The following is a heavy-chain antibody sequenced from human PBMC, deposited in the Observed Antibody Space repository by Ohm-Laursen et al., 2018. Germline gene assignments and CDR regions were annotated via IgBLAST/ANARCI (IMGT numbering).Heavy chain of an antibody. CDR3: ARSHSSGWPYYYYYGMDV. V-gene: IGHV4-34*01. CDR2: INHSGST. D-gene: IGHD6-19*01. J-gene: IGHJ6*02. Sequence: GTLSLTWAVYGGSFSGYYWSWIRQPPGKGLEWIGEINHSGSTNYNPSLKSRVTISVDTSKNQFSLKLSSVTAADTAVYYCARSHSSGWPYYYYYGMDVWGQGTTVTVSS. CDR1: GGSFSGYY.